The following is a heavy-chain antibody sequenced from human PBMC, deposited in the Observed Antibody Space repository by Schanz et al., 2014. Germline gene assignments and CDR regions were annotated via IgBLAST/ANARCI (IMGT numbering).Heavy chain of an antibody. V-gene: IGHV3-30*03. CDR2: ISYHGSER. J-gene: IGHJ6*02. CDR3: ARQRSYFYAMDV. Sequence: QVQLVESGGGVVQPGRSLRLSCAGSGFSFSDYGMHWVRQAPGRGLEWVAVISYHGSERYYADSVKGGFTISRDTAENTVYLQMNSLRAEDTAVYYCARQRSYFYAMDVWGQGTTVTVSS. CDR1: GFSFSDYG.